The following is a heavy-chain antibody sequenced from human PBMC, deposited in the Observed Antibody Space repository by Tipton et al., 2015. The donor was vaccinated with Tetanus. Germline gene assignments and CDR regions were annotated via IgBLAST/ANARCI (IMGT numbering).Heavy chain of an antibody. Sequence: QLVQSGGEVKKPGESLKISCKGSGYISNNYWIGWVRQKPGKGLEWMGIIYPGDSDTRYSPSFQGQVTISVEKSINTAYLQWSSLKASDTSMFYCARAHCTDGVCNFDFWGQGALVTVAS. CDR2: IYPGDSDT. V-gene: IGHV5-51*01. CDR3: ARAHCTDGVCNFDF. D-gene: IGHD2-8*01. CDR1: GYISNNYW. J-gene: IGHJ4*02.